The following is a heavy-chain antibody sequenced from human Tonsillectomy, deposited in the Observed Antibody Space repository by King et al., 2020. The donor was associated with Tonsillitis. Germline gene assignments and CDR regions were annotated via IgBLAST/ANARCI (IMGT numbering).Heavy chain of an antibody. CDR2: ISGSSDDT. CDR3: AKDLWLSTSKCFDH. Sequence: VQLVESGGGVVQPGGSLRLSCAASGFTFSSYAMYWVRQAPGKGLEWVSVISGSSDDTYYADSVKGRFTISRDNSKNTLYLQMNSLRAEDTALYYCAKDLWLSTSKCFDHLGQGTLVTVSS. D-gene: IGHD5/OR15-5a*01. CDR1: GFTFSSYA. J-gene: IGHJ4*02. V-gene: IGHV3-23*04.